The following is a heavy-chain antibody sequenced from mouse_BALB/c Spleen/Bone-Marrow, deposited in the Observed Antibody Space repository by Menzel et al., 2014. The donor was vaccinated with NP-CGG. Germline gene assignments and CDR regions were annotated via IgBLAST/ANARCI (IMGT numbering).Heavy chain of an antibody. Sequence: GAELVMPGASVKMSCKASGYTFTDYWIHWVKQRPGQGLEWIGAIDTSYTYTTYNQKFKGKATLTVDASSSTAYIQLSSLTSEDSAVYYCANIYYGDYGWFSYWGQGTLVTVSA. J-gene: IGHJ3*01. V-gene: IGHV1-69*01. CDR3: ANIYYGDYGWFSY. CDR2: IDTSYTYT. D-gene: IGHD2-13*01. CDR1: GYTFTDYW.